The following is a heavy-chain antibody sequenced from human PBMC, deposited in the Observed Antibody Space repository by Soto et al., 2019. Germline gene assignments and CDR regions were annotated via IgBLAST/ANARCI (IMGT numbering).Heavy chain of an antibody. Sequence: SETLSLTCTVSGASINSNTYYWGWIRQPPGKGLKWIGSFYSSGNTYYNPSLKSRVTISVDTSKNQFSLKLSSVTAADAAVYYCARQGIPSAGMGWFDPWGPGTLVTAPQ. J-gene: IGHJ5*02. D-gene: IGHD6-13*01. V-gene: IGHV4-39*01. CDR3: ARQGIPSAGMGWFDP. CDR1: GASINSNTYY. CDR2: FYSSGNT.